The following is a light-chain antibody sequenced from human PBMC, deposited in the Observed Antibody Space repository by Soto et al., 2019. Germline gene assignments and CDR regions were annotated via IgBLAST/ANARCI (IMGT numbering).Light chain of an antibody. CDR1: HRDVVNNNL. CDR2: EGS. CDR3: FSYANSSTGGYE. V-gene: IGLV2-23*01. Sequence: LTQPASVSGSPGQLLTISCTPAHRDVVNNNLVTWYQQHPDRAPKLIIYEGSKRPSGVSHRFFCSKSGNTVSLTISGLQAEDEADYYCFSYANSSTGGYEFGTGTKFTVL. J-gene: IGLJ1*01.